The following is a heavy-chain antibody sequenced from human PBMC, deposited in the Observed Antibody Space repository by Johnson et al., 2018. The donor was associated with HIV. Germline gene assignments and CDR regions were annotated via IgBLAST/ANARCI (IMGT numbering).Heavy chain of an antibody. Sequence: QVQLVESGGGLVQPGGSLRLSCAASGFTFSSYAMHWVRQAPGKGLEWVAVISYDGSNKYYEDSVKGRFTITRDNSKNTLYLQMNSLRAEDTAVYYCAKDFVTHGAFDIWGQGTMVTVSS. V-gene: IGHV3-30*04. CDR3: AKDFVTHGAFDI. CDR1: GFTFSSYA. CDR2: ISYDGSNK. D-gene: IGHD2-21*01. J-gene: IGHJ3*02.